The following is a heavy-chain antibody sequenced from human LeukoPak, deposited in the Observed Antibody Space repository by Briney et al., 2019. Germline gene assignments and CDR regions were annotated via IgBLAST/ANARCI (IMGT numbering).Heavy chain of an antibody. D-gene: IGHD4-23*01. CDR2: IYHSGST. J-gene: IGHJ4*02. Sequence: SETLSLTCAVSGASISSSNWWSWVRHPPGKGLEWIGEIYHSGSTNYNPSLKSRVTISVDKSKNQFSLKLSSVTAADTAVYYCARGYHDYGGNPDACYFDYWGQGTLVTVSS. V-gene: IGHV4-4*02. CDR1: GASISSSNW. CDR3: ARGYHDYGGNPDACYFDY.